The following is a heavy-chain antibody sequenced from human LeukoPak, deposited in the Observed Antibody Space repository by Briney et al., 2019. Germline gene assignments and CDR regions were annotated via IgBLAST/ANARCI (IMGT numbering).Heavy chain of an antibody. J-gene: IGHJ5*02. CDR2: IIPIFGTA. V-gene: IGHV1-69*13. D-gene: IGHD3-3*01. Sequence: SVKVSCKASGGTFSSYAISWVRQAPGQGLEWMGGIIPIFGTANYAQKFQGRVTITADESTSTAYMELSSLRSEDTAVYYCARDNDFWSGYNWFDPWGQGTLVTVSS. CDR1: GGTFSSYA. CDR3: ARDNDFWSGYNWFDP.